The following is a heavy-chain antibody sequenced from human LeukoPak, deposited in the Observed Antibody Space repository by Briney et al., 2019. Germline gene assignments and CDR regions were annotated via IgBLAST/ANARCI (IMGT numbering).Heavy chain of an antibody. CDR1: GFTFTNYA. CDR3: ARDAGTWGYGYNFDY. Sequence: HSGGSLRLFCAASGFTFTNYAMHWVRQAPGKGLEWVAVISHDGNDKHYADSLKGRITISRDNSKNTLYLQMNSLRAEDTAVYYCARDAGTWGYGYNFDYWGQGTLVSVSS. CDR2: ISHDGNDK. D-gene: IGHD6-13*01. J-gene: IGHJ4*02. V-gene: IGHV3-30*03.